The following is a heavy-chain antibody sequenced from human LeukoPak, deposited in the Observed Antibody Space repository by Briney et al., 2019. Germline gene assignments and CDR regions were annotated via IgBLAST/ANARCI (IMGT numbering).Heavy chain of an antibody. CDR2: IWSDGSQK. J-gene: IGHJ4*02. Sequence: PGTSLRLSCAASGFTFSSYAMHWVRQAPGKGLEWVAVIWSDGSQKYYADSVKGRFTISRDNSKNTLYLQMNSLRAEDTAVYYCAKVIAVAGYYFDYWGQRTLVTVSS. V-gene: IGHV3-33*06. CDR3: AKVIAVAGYYFDY. CDR1: GFTFSSYA. D-gene: IGHD6-19*01.